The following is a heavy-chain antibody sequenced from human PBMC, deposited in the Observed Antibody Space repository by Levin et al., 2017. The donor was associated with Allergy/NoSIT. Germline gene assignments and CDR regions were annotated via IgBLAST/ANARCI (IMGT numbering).Heavy chain of an antibody. V-gene: IGHV3-33*01. CDR3: ARDNPTMTTVTASMDF. Sequence: SGGSLRLSCAASGFTFSLYGMHWVRQAPGRGLEWVAVIWYDGSNRYYADSVQGRFTISRDNSKNTLYLQMDSLRAEDTAVYYCARDNPTMTTVTASMDFWGKGTTVTVSS. D-gene: IGHD4-17*01. J-gene: IGHJ6*03. CDR1: GFTFSLYG. CDR2: IWYDGSNR.